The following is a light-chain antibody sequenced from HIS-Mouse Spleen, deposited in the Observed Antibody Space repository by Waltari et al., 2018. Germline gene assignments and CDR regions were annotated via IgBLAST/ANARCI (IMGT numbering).Light chain of an antibody. V-gene: IGLV2-8*01. CDR3: SSYAGSNNLGV. J-gene: IGLJ2*01. CDR2: EVS. CDR1: SSDVGGYNY. Sequence: QSALTQPPSASGSPGQSVTISCTGTSSDVGGYNYVSWYQQHPGKAPKLMISEVSKRPSGGPDRFSGSKSGNTASLTVSGLQAEDEADYYCSSYAGSNNLGVFGGGTKLTVL.